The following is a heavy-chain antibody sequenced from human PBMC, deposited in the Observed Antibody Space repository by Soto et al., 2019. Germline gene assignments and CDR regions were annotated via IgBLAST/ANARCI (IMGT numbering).Heavy chain of an antibody. J-gene: IGHJ4*02. CDR1: GFTFSTFD. Sequence: EVQLLESGGGLIQPGGSLILSCAASGFTFSTFDMTWVRQPPGKGLEWVSLIRGSSGSTYYADSVKGRFTISKDNSKNTSYLQMNSLRAEDTAVDFCVKGAWLDYWGQGNMVTVSS. CDR2: IRGSSGST. V-gene: IGHV3-23*01. CDR3: VKGAWLDY.